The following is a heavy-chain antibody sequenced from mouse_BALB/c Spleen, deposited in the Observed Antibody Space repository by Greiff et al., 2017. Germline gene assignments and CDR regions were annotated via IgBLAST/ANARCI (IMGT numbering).Heavy chain of an antibody. D-gene: IGHD2-3*01. CDR1: GFSLTSYG. CDR3: ARWDSLYEGYYEGAMDY. V-gene: IGHV2-9*02. Sequence: QVQLKESGPGLVAPSQSLSITCTVSGFSLTSYGVHWVRQPPGKGLEWLGVIWAGGSTNYNSALMSRLSISKDNSKSHVFLKMNSLQTDDTAMYYCARWDSLYEGYYEGAMDYWGQGTSVTVSA. J-gene: IGHJ4*01. CDR2: IWAGGST.